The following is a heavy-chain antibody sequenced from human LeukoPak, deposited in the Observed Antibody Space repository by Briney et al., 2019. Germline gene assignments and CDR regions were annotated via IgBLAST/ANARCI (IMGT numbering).Heavy chain of an antibody. D-gene: IGHD3-10*01. CDR2: IYHSGST. V-gene: IGHV4-30-2*01. J-gene: IGHJ3*02. Sequence: SETLSLTCAVSGGSISSGGYSWSWIRQPPGKGLEWIGYIYHSGSTYYNPSLKSRVTISVDRSKNQFSLKLSSVTAADTAVYYCARTLGKGDYYGSGSYSYAFDIWGQGTTVTVSS. CDR1: GGSISSGGYS. CDR3: ARTLGKGDYYGSGSYSYAFDI.